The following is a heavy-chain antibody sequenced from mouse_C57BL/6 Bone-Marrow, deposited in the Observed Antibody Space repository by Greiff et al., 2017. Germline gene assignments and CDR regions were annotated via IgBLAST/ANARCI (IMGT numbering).Heavy chain of an antibody. J-gene: IGHJ3*01. D-gene: IGHD3-2*02. CDR1: GYTFTSYW. V-gene: IGHV1-64*01. CDR2: IHPNSGST. CDR3: ARGSSGYAWFAY. Sequence: VQLQQSGAELVKPGASVKLSCKASGYTFTSYWMHWVKQRPGPGLEWIGMIHPNSGSTNYNEKFKSKATLTVDKSSSTADRQLSSRTSEDSAVSDCARGSSGYAWFAYWGQGTLVTVSA.